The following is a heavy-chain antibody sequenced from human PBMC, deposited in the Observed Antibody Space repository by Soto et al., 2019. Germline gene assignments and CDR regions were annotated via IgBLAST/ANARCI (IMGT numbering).Heavy chain of an antibody. J-gene: IGHJ3*02. CDR1: GGSFSGYY. Sequence: PSETLSLTCAVYGGSFSGYYWTWIRQPPGTGLEWIGEINHSGSTNYNPSLKSRVTISVDRSKNQFSLKLNSVTAADTAVYYCCLGGTMVRGVPHAFDIWGQGTMVTVSS. CDR3: CLGGTMVRGVPHAFDI. V-gene: IGHV4-34*03. CDR2: INHSGST. D-gene: IGHD3-10*01.